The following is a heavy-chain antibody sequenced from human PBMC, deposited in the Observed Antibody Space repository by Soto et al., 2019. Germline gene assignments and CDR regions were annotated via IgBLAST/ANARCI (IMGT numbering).Heavy chain of an antibody. J-gene: IGHJ4*02. V-gene: IGHV3-23*01. Sequence: GGSLRLSSAASGFTLSSYPMSWVRQAPGKGLQWVASVSVDAGTTYYADSVKGRFTISRDNSKNTLHLQMDSVRADDTAVYYCAKDGIRGIHIDNWGQGTPVTVSS. CDR2: VSVDAGTT. CDR1: GFTLSSYP. CDR3: AKDGIRGIHIDN.